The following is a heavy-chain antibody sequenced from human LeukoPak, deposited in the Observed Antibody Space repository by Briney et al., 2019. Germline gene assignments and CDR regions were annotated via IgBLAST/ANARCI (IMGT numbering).Heavy chain of an antibody. V-gene: IGHV3-21*04. CDR3: SKAGDTNYYRYGDY. Sequence: GGSLRLSCAASGFTSSSYSMNWVRQAPGKGLEWVSSISTSSSYIDYADSVKGRFTISRDNAKNTLYLQMNNLRGEDTALYYCSKAGDTNYYRYGDYWGQGTLVTVSS. CDR2: ISTSSSYI. CDR1: GFTSSSYS. J-gene: IGHJ4*02. D-gene: IGHD5-18*01.